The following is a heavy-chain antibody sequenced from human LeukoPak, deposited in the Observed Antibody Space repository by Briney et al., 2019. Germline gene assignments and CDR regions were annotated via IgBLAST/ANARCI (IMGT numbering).Heavy chain of an antibody. V-gene: IGHV1-69*04. Sequence: SVKVSCKASGYTFTSYGISWVRQAPGQGLEWMGRIIPILGIANYAQKFQGRVTITADKSTSTAYMELSSLRSEDTAVYYCARGQYDYVWGSYLFDIWGQGTMVTVSS. CDR3: ARGQYDYVWGSYLFDI. CDR2: IIPILGIA. CDR1: GYTFTSYG. J-gene: IGHJ3*02. D-gene: IGHD3-16*02.